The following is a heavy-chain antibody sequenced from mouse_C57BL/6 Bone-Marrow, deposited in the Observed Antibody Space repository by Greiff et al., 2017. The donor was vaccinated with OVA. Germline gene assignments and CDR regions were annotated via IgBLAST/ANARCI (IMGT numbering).Heavy chain of an antibody. V-gene: IGHV1-76*01. CDR3: ARGRYYSNYDYFDC. J-gene: IGHJ2*01. Sequence: VKLMESGAELVRPGASVKLSCKASGYTFTDYYINWVKQRPGQGLEWIARIYPGSGNTYYNEKFKGKATLTAEKSSSTAYMQLSSLTSEDSAVYFGARGRYYSNYDYFDCWGQGTTLTVSS. CDR1: GYTFTDYY. CDR2: IYPGSGNT. D-gene: IGHD2-5*01.